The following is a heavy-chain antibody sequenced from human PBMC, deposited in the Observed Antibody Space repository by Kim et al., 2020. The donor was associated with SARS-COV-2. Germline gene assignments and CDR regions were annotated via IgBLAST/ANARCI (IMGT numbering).Heavy chain of an antibody. CDR1: GGSFSGYY. D-gene: IGHD5-12*01. V-gene: IGHV4-34*01. CDR2: INHSGST. J-gene: IGHJ4*01. Sequence: SETLSLTCAVYGGSFSGYYWSWIRQPPGKGLEWIGEINHSGSTNYNPSLKSRVTISVDTSKNQFSLKLSSVTAADTAVYYCARVRGQRWLQHTGVFDYLG. CDR3: ARVRGQRWLQHTGVFDY.